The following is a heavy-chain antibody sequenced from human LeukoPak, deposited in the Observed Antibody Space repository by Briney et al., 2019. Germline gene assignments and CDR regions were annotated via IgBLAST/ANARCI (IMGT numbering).Heavy chain of an antibody. V-gene: IGHV1-2*02. D-gene: IGHD5-12*01. CDR3: ARKAMVANRYDY. CDR1: GYTFTGYY. CDR2: INPNSGGT. Sequence: GASVKVSCKAFGYTFTGYYMHWVRQAPGQGLEWMGWINPNSGGTNYAQKFQGRVTMTRDTSISTAYMELSRLRSDDTAVYYCARKAMVANRYDYWGQGTLVTVSS. J-gene: IGHJ4*02.